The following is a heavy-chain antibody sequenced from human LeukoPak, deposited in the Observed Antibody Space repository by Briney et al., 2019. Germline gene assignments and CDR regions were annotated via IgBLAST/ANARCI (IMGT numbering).Heavy chain of an antibody. CDR1: GGSISSSSYY. CDR2: IYYSGST. D-gene: IGHD5-12*01. Sequence: SETLSLTCTVSGGSISSSSYYWGWIRQPPGKGLEWIGSIYYSGSTYYNPSLKSRVTISVDTSKNQFSLKLSSVTAADTAVYYCARSRQRGYSGYETQLDYWDQGTLVTVSS. V-gene: IGHV4-39*01. J-gene: IGHJ4*02. CDR3: ARSRQRGYSGYETQLDY.